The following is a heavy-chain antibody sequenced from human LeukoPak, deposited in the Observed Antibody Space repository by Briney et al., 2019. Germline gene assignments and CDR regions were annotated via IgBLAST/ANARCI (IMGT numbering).Heavy chain of an antibody. V-gene: IGHV4-34*01. CDR3: ARGGGNYDILTGYSTFDY. CDR1: GGSFSGYY. J-gene: IGHJ4*02. Sequence: SETLSLTCAVYGGSFSGYYWSWIRQPLGKGLEWIGEINHSGSTNYNPSLKSRVTISVDTSKNQFSLKLSSVTAADTAVYYCARGGGNYDILTGYSTFDYWGQGTLVTVSS. CDR2: INHSGST. D-gene: IGHD3-9*01.